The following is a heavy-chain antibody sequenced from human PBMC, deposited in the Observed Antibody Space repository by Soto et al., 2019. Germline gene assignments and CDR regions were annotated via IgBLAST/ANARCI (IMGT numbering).Heavy chain of an antibody. CDR3: ANDLDGVVVAAGDY. J-gene: IGHJ4*02. V-gene: IGHV3-23*01. Sequence: PGGSLRLSCAASGFTFSNYAMSWVRQAPGKGLEWVSAISSSGGSTYYADSVKGRFTISRDNSKNTLYLQMNSLRAEDTAVYYCANDLDGVVVAAGDYWGQGTLVTVSS. CDR2: ISSSGGST. CDR1: GFTFSNYA. D-gene: IGHD2-15*01.